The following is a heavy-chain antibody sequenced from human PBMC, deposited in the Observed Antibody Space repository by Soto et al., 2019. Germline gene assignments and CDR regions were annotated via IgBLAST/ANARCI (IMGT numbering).Heavy chain of an antibody. D-gene: IGHD3-22*01. CDR1: GGSISSYY. CDR3: ARARYYYDSSGYYDYYFDY. CDR2: IYYSGST. V-gene: IGHV4-59*01. J-gene: IGHJ4*02. Sequence: SETLSLTCTVSGGSISSYYWSWIRQPPGKGLEWIGYIYYSGSTNYNPSLKSRVTISVDTSKNQFSLKLSSVTAAHTAVYYCARARYYYDSSGYYDYYFDYWRQGTLVTVSS.